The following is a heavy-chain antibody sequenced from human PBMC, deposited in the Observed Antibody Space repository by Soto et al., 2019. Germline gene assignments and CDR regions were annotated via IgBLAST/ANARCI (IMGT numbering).Heavy chain of an antibody. CDR3: ARDGTNYYYYYMDV. CDR2: ISSSSSTI. D-gene: IGHD1-26*01. CDR1: GFTFSSYS. V-gene: IGHV3-48*01. Sequence: GGSLRLSCAASGFTFSSYSMNWARQAPGKGLEWVSYISSSSSTIYYADSVKGRFTISRDNAKNSLYLQMNSLRAEDTAVYYCARDGTNYYYYYMDVWGKGTTVTVSS. J-gene: IGHJ6*03.